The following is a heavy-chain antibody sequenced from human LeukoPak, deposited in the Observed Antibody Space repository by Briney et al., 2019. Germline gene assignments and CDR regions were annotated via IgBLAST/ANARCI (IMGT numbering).Heavy chain of an antibody. CDR3: ARGQIRGLGGNLGD. D-gene: IGHD3-16*01. Sequence: PSETLSLTCAVYGGSFSAYYWNWIRQPPGKGLEWIGEINHSGSTNYNPSLKSRVTISVDTSKNQFSLKLSSVTAADTAVYYCARGQIRGLGGNLGDWGQGTLVTVSS. J-gene: IGHJ4*02. V-gene: IGHV4-34*01. CDR2: INHSGST. CDR1: GGSFSAYY.